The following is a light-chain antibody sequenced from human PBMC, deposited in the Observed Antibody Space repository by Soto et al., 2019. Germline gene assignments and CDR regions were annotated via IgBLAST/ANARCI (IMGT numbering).Light chain of an antibody. J-gene: IGKJ4*01. Sequence: EIVLTQSPGTLSWSPGERATLSCRASQSVSSSYLGWYQQKRGQAPRLLIYGASSRATGIPDRFSGSGSGTDFTLTISRLEPEDFAVYYCQQYGSSPFTFGGGTKVEIK. V-gene: IGKV3-20*01. CDR1: QSVSSSY. CDR2: GAS. CDR3: QQYGSSPFT.